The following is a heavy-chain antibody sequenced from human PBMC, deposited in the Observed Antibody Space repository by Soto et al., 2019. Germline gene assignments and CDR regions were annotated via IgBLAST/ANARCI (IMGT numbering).Heavy chain of an antibody. J-gene: IGHJ4*02. V-gene: IGHV4-34*01. CDR1: GGSISSYY. CDR2: INHSGST. Sequence: NPSETLSLTCTVSGGSISSYYWSWIRQPPGTGLEWIGEINHSGSTNYNPSLKSRVTISVDTSKNQFSLKLTSVTAADTAVYYCARDKITGLFDYWGQGTLVTVS. CDR3: ARDKITGLFDY. D-gene: IGHD2-8*02.